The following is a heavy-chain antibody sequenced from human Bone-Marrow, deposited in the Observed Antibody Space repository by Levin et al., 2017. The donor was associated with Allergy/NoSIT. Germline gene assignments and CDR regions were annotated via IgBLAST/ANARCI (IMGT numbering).Heavy chain of an antibody. Sequence: GGSLRLSCAASGFSVSNYYMSWVRQAPGKGLECVSVIYTGGSSYFADSVKGRFTISRDNAKKYLYLQMNSLSAEDTALYYCTTDLLVAPTKRCHSFDIWGQGTMVSVSS. V-gene: IGHV3-53*05. J-gene: IGHJ3*02. CDR3: TTDLLVAPTKRCHSFDI. D-gene: IGHD1-26*01. CDR1: GFSVSNYY. CDR2: IYTGGSS.